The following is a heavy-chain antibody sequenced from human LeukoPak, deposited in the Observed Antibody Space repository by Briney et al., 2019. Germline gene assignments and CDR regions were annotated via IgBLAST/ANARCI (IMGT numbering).Heavy chain of an antibody. D-gene: IGHD2-15*01. V-gene: IGHV4-4*07. CDR1: GGSISSYY. CDR3: ARVDLRAAFFDY. CDR2: IYTSGNT. J-gene: IGHJ4*02. Sequence: PSETLSLTCTVSGGSISSYYWTWIRQPAGKGLEWIGRIYTSGNTGYNPSLKSRVTMSVDTSKNQFSLNLSSETAADTAVYYCARVDLRAAFFDYWGQGTLVTVSS.